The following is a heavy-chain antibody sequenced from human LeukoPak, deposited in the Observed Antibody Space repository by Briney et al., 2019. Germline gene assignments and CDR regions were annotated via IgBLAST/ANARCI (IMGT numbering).Heavy chain of an antibody. CDR3: ARMALDGGDSIGFDS. V-gene: IGHV1-2*02. D-gene: IGHD2-21*02. CDR2: INPNIGDA. J-gene: IGHJ5*01. CDR1: GYTFTSYD. Sequence: ASVKVSCKASGYTFTSYDINWVRQAPGQGLEWMGWINPNIGDASYAQKFQDRVTMTRDRSINTAYMELSRLTSDDTAVYYCARMALDGGDSIGFDSWGQGTLVTVSS.